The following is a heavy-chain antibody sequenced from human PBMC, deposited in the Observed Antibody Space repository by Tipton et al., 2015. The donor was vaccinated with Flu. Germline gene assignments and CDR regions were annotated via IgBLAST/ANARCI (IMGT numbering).Heavy chain of an antibody. V-gene: IGHV4-4*07. CDR2: IYTSGST. D-gene: IGHD2-15*01. J-gene: IGHJ5*02. CDR3: AREEYCSGGTCYEGWFDP. Sequence: TLSLTCAVYGGSFSGYYWSWIRQPAGKGLEWIGRIYTSGSTNYNPSLKSRVTMSVDTSKNQFSLKLSSVTAADTAVYYCAREEYCSGGTCYEGWFDPWGQGTLVTVSS. CDR1: GGSFSGYY.